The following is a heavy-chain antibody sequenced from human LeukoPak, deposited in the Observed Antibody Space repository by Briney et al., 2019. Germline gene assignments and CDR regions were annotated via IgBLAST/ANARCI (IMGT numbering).Heavy chain of an antibody. CDR3: GRVIGGGLQFNHYYSMGV. CDR1: GFTVSSNY. CDR2: IYSGGST. J-gene: IGHJ6*03. V-gene: IGHV3-53*01. Sequence: GGSLRLSCAASGFTVSSNYMSWVRQAPGKGLESVSVIYSGGSTYYADSVKGRFTISRDNSKNTQYLQMNSLRAEEPAVYYCGRVIGGGLQFNHYYSMGVWGKGTTVT. D-gene: IGHD1-26*01.